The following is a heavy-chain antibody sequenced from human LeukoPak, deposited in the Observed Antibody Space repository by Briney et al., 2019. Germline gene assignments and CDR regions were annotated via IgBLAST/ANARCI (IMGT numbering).Heavy chain of an antibody. CDR1: VXSISSDF. Sequence: ETLSLTCTLSVXSISSDFWRWVRQTPGKGLEWIAFIYYSGSPTYTPHPTSRATLSLDTPTNKFSLKFNSVTAAHTAVYFCARVRTETALVRVFDYWGQRTLVTISS. J-gene: IGHJ4*02. D-gene: IGHD5-18*01. V-gene: IGHV4-59*01. CDR2: IYYSGSP. CDR3: ARVRTETALVRVFDY.